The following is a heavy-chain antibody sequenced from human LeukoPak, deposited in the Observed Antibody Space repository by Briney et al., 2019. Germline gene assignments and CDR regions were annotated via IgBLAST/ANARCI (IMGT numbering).Heavy chain of an antibody. Sequence: PGGSLRLSCAASGFTFSSYWMHWVRQAPGKGLVWVSRINSDGSSTSYADSVKGRFTISRDNTRNSLYLQMNSLRAEDSAVYYCARGTSYDFWSGYPDTPHFDYWGQGTLVTVSS. CDR2: INSDGSST. J-gene: IGHJ4*02. CDR1: GFTFSSYW. V-gene: IGHV3-74*01. CDR3: ARGTSYDFWSGYPDTPHFDY. D-gene: IGHD3-3*01.